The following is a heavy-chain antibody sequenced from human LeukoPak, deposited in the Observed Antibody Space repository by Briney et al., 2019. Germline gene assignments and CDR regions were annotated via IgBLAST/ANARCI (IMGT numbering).Heavy chain of an antibody. V-gene: IGHV1-8*02. J-gene: IGHJ4*02. CDR2: MNPNSGNT. CDR3: ARLPKYSRPLDY. Sequence: SVNVSCKASAYTFSSYDINWVRQATAQGLELMGWMNPNSGNTAYAQKFQGRVTMSRDTSISTAYMELSSLRSEDTAVYYCARLPKYSRPLDYWGQGTLVTVSS. D-gene: IGHD6-6*01. CDR1: AYTFSSYD.